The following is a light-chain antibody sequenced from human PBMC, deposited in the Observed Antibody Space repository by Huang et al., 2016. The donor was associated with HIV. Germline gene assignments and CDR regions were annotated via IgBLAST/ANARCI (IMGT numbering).Light chain of an antibody. CDR2: GAT. CDR3: QQYNNWPRT. V-gene: IGKV3-15*01. CDR1: QSVSSS. J-gene: IGKJ1*01. Sequence: IVMTQSPATLSVSPGERATLSCRAGQSVSSSLAWYQQKPGQAPRLLIYGATTRATGIPARFSGSGSGTDFTLTISSLQSEDFVVYYCQQYNNWPRTFGQGTKVDIK.